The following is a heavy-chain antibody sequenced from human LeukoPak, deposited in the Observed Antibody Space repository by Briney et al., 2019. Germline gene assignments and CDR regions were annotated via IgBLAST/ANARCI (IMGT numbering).Heavy chain of an antibody. CDR3: AKRNGYADY. J-gene: IGHJ4*02. V-gene: IGHV3-74*01. CDR2: INRDGSST. CDR1: GFTFSRYW. D-gene: IGHD5-18*01. Sequence: GGSLRLSCAASGFTFSRYWMQWVRQAPGKGLVWVSRINRDGSSTNYADSVKGRFTISRDNAKNTLYLQMNSLRAEDTAVYYCAKRNGYADYWGRGTLVTVSS.